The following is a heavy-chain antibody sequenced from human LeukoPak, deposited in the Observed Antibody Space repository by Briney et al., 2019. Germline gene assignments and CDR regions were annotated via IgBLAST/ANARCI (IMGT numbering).Heavy chain of an antibody. V-gene: IGHV3-11*05. CDR1: GFTFSDYY. Sequence: GGSLRLSCAASGFTFSDYYMSWIRQAPGKGLEWVSYISSSSTYTNYVDSVKGRFTISRDNAKNSLYLQMNSLRAEDTAVYYCAKGTRSSPNDAADIWGQGTMVTVSS. J-gene: IGHJ3*02. D-gene: IGHD1-26*01. CDR2: ISSSSTYT. CDR3: AKGTRSSPNDAADI.